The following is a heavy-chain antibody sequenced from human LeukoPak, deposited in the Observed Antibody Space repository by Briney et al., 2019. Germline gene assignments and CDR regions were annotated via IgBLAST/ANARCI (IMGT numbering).Heavy chain of an antibody. V-gene: IGHV3-53*01. Sequence: GGSLRLSCAASGFTVSGSCMSWVRQAPGMGLEWVPIIYSDGTTYYVDSVKGRFTISRDNSKNTLYLQMNSLRAEDTAVYYCARWFCSSTSCYYDYWGQGTLVTVSS. J-gene: IGHJ4*02. D-gene: IGHD2-2*01. CDR2: IYSDGTT. CDR1: GFTVSGSC. CDR3: ARWFCSSTSCYYDY.